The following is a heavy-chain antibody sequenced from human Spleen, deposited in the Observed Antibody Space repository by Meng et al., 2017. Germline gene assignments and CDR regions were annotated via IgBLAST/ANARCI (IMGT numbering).Heavy chain of an antibody. V-gene: IGHV4-4*02. CDR2: IYNSGST. J-gene: IGHJ4*02. CDR3: ARAEGEIDY. D-gene: IGHD3-16*01. CDR1: GGSISSSNW. Sequence: SETLSLTCAVSGGSISSSNWWSWVRQPPGKGLEWIGSIYNSGSTYYNPSLKSRVTISADTSKNQFSLKLSSVTAADTAVYYCARAEGEIDYWGQGTLVTVSS.